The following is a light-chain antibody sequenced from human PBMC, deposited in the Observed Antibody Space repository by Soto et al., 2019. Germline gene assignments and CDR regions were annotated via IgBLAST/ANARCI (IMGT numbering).Light chain of an antibody. J-gene: IGKJ2*01. Sequence: EIVLTQSPGTLSSSPGERATLSCRASQSVYNNYLSWYQQKPGPTPRLLVNGASNRATGIPDMLSGGGSETYFTLTISRLEPEDFAVYYCQQYGLPPHPFGQGTRVEIK. V-gene: IGKV3-20*01. CDR2: GAS. CDR3: QQYGLPPHP. CDR1: QSVYNNY.